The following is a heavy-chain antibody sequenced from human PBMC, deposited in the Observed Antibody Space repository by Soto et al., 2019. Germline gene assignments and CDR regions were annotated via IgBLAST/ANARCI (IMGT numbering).Heavy chain of an antibody. CDR2: INPNSGGT. J-gene: IGHJ3*02. CDR1: GYTFTGYY. Sequence: ASVKVSCKASGYTFTGYYMHWVRQAPGQGLEWMGWINPNSGGTNYAQKFQGWVTMTRDTSISTAYMELSRLRSDDMALYYCARVAEAPFDAFDIWGQGTMVTVSS. CDR3: ARVAEAPFDAFDI. V-gene: IGHV1-2*04.